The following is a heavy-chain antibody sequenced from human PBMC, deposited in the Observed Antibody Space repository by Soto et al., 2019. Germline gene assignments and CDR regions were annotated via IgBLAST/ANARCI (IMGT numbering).Heavy chain of an antibody. CDR1: GYTFTSYY. Sequence: ASVKVSCKASGYTFTSYYMHWVRQAPGQGLEWMGIINPSGGSPYYADPVKGRFTVSRDNSKDTLYLQMNSLTAEDTAVYFCAKNYFFDSWGPGTLVTVSS. CDR3: AKNYFFDS. V-gene: IGHV1-46*04. CDR2: INPSGGSP. J-gene: IGHJ4*02.